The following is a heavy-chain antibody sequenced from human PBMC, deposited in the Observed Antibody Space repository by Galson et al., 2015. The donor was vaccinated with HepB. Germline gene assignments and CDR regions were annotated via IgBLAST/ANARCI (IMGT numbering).Heavy chain of an antibody. D-gene: IGHD3-9*01. V-gene: IGHV7-4-1*02. Sequence: SVKVSCKASGYTFTSYAMNWVRQAPGQGLEWMGWINTNTGNPTYAQGFTGRFDFSLDTSVSTAYLQISSLKAEDTAVYYCARRSDKYYDILTGYYSGGHYGMDVWGQGTTVTVSS. CDR2: INTNTGNP. CDR1: GYTFTSYA. J-gene: IGHJ6*02. CDR3: ARRSDKYYDILTGYYSGGHYGMDV.